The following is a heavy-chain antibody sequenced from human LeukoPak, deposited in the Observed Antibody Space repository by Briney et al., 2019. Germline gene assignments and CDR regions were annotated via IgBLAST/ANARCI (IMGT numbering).Heavy chain of an antibody. J-gene: IGHJ5*02. V-gene: IGHV3-20*04. Sequence: PGGSLRLSCAASGFTFEDYGMTWVRQAPGKGLEWVSGINWNGGSTGYADSVKGRFTISRDNAKNSLYLQMNSLRAEDTAVYYCARDQGAYQLPGWFDPWGQGTLVTVSS. CDR3: ARDQGAYQLPGWFDP. CDR1: GFTFEDYG. D-gene: IGHD2-2*01. CDR2: INWNGGST.